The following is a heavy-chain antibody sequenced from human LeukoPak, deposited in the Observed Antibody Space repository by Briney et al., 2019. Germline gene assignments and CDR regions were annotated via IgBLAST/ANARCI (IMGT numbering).Heavy chain of an antibody. J-gene: IGHJ6*04. CDR1: GYTFTGYY. CDR2: MNPNSGNT. V-gene: IGHV1-8*02. D-gene: IGHD6-19*01. CDR3: ARGGWPPEDV. Sequence: ASVKVSCKASGYTFTGYYMHWVRQAPGQGLEWMGWMNPNSGNTGYAQKFQGRVTMTRNTSISTAYMELSSLRSEDTAVYYCARGGWPPEDVWGKGTTVTISS.